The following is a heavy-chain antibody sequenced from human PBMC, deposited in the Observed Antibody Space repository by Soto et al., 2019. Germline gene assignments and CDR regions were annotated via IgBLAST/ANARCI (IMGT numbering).Heavy chain of an antibody. Sequence: QVQLVESGGGVVQPGGSLRLSCAASGFTFTTYGMHWVRQAPGKGLEWVAFISYDGGSKYHSDSVRGRFTISRDTSKNTLYLQMNSLRPEDTAVYYCAKDFGRLLAATPDSWGQGTLVTVSS. D-gene: IGHD2-15*01. CDR2: ISYDGGSK. V-gene: IGHV3-30*18. CDR1: GFTFTTYG. CDR3: AKDFGRLLAATPDS. J-gene: IGHJ4*02.